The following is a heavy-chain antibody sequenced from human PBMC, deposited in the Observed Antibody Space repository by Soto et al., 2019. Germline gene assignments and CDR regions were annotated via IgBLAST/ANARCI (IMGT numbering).Heavy chain of an antibody. D-gene: IGHD6-19*01. V-gene: IGHV1-2*02. CDR2: INPNSGGT. J-gene: IGHJ4*02. CDR3: ARERGIAVAGTDFDY. Sequence: ASVKVSCKASGYTFTGYYMHWVLQAPGQGHVWMGWINPNSGGTNYAQKFQGRVTMTRDTSISTAYMELSRLRSDDTAVYYCARERGIAVAGTDFDYWGQGTLVTVSS. CDR1: GYTFTGYY.